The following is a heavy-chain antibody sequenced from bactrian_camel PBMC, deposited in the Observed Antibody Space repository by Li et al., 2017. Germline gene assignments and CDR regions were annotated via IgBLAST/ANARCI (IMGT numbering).Heavy chain of an antibody. J-gene: IGHJ4*01. Sequence: HVQLVESGGGSVQAGRSLRLSCAASGFTFSSYGMSWVRQAPGKGLECVSAITSAGSNTYYADSVKGRFTISRDNAKNTLYLHMNSLRADDTAMYYCAIGLFADFGLGRGTQVTVS. V-gene: IGHV3S1*01. CDR1: GFTFSSYG. CDR2: ITSAGSNT. D-gene: IGHD5*01.